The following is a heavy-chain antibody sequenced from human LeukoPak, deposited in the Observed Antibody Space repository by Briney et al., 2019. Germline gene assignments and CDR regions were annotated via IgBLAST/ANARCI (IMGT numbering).Heavy chain of an antibody. CDR2: IYHHGAT. CDR1: GGSISSNNW. CDR3: ARGPSVAAHLDY. Sequence: SETLSLTCAVSGGSISSNNWWSWVRQPPGKGLEWIGEIYHHGATNYNPSLKSRVTLSVVKSKNQFSLELSSVTAADTAVYHCARGPSVAAHLDYWGQGTLVTVSS. V-gene: IGHV4-4*02. J-gene: IGHJ4*02. D-gene: IGHD5-12*01.